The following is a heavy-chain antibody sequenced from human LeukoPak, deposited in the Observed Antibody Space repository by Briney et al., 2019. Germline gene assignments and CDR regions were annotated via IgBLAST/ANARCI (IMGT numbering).Heavy chain of an antibody. CDR1: GYTFTSYA. J-gene: IGHJ4*02. CDR2: INAGNGNT. Sequence: ASVKVSCKASGYTFTSYAMHWVRQAPGQRLEWMGWINAGNGNTKYSQKFQGRVTITRDTSASTAYMELSSLRSEDTAVYYCAREGLGRLGELLGPNPLFDYWGQGTLVTVSS. V-gene: IGHV1-3*01. CDR3: AREGLGRLGELLGPNPLFDY. D-gene: IGHD3-10*01.